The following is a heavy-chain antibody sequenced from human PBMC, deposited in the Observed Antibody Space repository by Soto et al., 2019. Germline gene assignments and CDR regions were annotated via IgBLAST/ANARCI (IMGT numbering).Heavy chain of an antibody. CDR1: GESSSTYY. Sequence: QVRLQQWGAGLLKPSETLSLTCGVYGESSSTYYWNWIRQSPGKGLEWIADIHYNGRANYNPSHESRLTISVDTSKKQFSLKLDSVTAADTAVYFCARFEVPGPRSEAGADVWGQGTLVTVSS. CDR3: ARFEVPGPRSEAGADV. D-gene: IGHD6-19*01. V-gene: IGHV4-34*01. CDR2: IHYNGRA. J-gene: IGHJ4*02.